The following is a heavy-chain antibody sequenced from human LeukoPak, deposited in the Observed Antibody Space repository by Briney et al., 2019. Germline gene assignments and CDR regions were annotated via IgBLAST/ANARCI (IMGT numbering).Heavy chain of an antibody. D-gene: IGHD4-17*01. CDR2: IYYSGST. CDR1: GGSISSYY. J-gene: IGHJ4*02. V-gene: IGHV4-59*01. Sequence: PSXXLXLTCTVSGGSISSYYWSWIRQPPGKGLEWIGYIYYSGSTNYNPSLKRRVTISVDTSKNQFSLKLSSVTAADTAVYYCARTTVTHGPLPDYWGQGTLVTVSS. CDR3: ARTTVTHGPLPDY.